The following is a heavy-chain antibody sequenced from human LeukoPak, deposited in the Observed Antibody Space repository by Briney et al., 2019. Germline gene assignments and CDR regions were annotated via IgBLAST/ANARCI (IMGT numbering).Heavy chain of an antibody. CDR2: IFHTGST. CDR1: GYSISSGYY. Sequence: SETLSLTCTVSGYSISSGYYWAWIRQPPGEGLEWIGSIFHTGSTYHNPSLKSRVTISVDTSKNQFSLKLSSVTAADTAVYYCARDHSSSSEDYWGQGALVTVSS. V-gene: IGHV4-38-2*02. CDR3: ARDHSSSSEDY. D-gene: IGHD6-13*01. J-gene: IGHJ4*02.